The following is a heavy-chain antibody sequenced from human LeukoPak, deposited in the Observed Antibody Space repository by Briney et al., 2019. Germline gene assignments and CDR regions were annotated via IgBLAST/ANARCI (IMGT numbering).Heavy chain of an antibody. J-gene: IGHJ5*02. Sequence: GASVKVSCKASGYTFTGYYMHWVRQAPGQGLEWMGWINPNGGGTNYAQKFQGRVTMTRDTSISTAYMELSRLRSDDTAVYYCARARGIVVVVAAPPGGRFDPWGQGTLVTVSS. CDR3: ARARGIVVVVAAPPGGRFDP. CDR2: INPNGGGT. V-gene: IGHV1-2*02. CDR1: GYTFTGYY. D-gene: IGHD2-15*01.